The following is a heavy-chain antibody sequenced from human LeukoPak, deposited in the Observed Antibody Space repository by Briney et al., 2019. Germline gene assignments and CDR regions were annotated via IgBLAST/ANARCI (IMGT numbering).Heavy chain of an antibody. J-gene: IGHJ4*02. D-gene: IGHD3-10*01. Sequence: AGSLRLSCAASRFTVSTINRHWHRPAPGKGREGVAVFSSDGRSTFYAENVQGRFTLSRDNSKNTLSLQMNSLRAEDTAVYYCAKSYYYHSGSFDYWGQGTLVTVSS. V-gene: IGHV3-30*18. CDR3: AKSYYYHSGSFDY. CDR1: RFTVSTIN. CDR2: FSSDGRST.